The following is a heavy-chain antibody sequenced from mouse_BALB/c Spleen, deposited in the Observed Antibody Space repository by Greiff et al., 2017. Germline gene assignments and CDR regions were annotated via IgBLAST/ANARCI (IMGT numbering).Heavy chain of an antibody. J-gene: IGHJ3*01. CDR3: ARRYDYDGLWFAY. CDR2: ISNGGGST. D-gene: IGHD2-4*01. CDR1: GFTFSSYT. V-gene: IGHV5-12-2*01. Sequence: DVKLVESGGGLVQPGGSLKLSCAASGFTFSSYTMSWVRQTPEKRLEWVAYISNGGGSTYYPDTVKGRFTISRDNAKNTLYLQMSSLKSEDTAMYYCARRYDYDGLWFAYWGQGTLVTVSA.